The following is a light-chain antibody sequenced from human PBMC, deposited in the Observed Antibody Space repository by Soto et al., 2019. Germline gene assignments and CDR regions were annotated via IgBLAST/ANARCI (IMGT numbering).Light chain of an antibody. V-gene: IGLV2-8*01. Sequence: QSALTQPPSASGSPGQSVTISCTGTSSDVGGYNSVSWYQQHPGKAPKLMIYEVNKRPSGVPDRFSGPKSGNTASLTVSGLQVEDEADYYCSSYGGSNNLVFGGGTKLTVL. J-gene: IGLJ2*01. CDR2: EVN. CDR3: SSYGGSNNLV. CDR1: SSDVGGYNS.